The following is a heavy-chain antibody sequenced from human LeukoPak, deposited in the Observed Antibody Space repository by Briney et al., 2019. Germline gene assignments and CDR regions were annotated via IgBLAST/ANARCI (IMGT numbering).Heavy chain of an antibody. V-gene: IGHV3-11*04. CDR3: ARSVVRSPGAFDI. D-gene: IGHD1-26*01. J-gene: IGHJ3*02. CDR1: GLTFSDYY. Sequence: GGSLRLSCAASGLTFSDYYMSWIRQAPGKGREWVSYISSSGSTIHYADSVKGRFTISRDHAKNSLYLQMNSLRAEDTAVYYCARSVVRSPGAFDIWGQGTMVTVSS. CDR2: ISSSGSTI.